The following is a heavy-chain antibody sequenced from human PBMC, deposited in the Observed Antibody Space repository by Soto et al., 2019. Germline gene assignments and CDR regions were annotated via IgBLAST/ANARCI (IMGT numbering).Heavy chain of an antibody. V-gene: IGHV4-31*03. D-gene: IGHD4-4*01. CDR2: IYYSGST. CDR1: GGSISSGGYY. CDR3: AMTTVTWGGAYYYYYGWTS. Sequence: QVQLQESGPGLVKPSQTLSLTCTVSGGSISSGGYYWSWIRQHPGKGLEWIGYIYYSGSTYYNPSLKSRVTISVDTSKNQFSLKLSSVTAADTAVHYCAMTTVTWGGAYYYYYGWTSGAKGPRSPSP. J-gene: IGHJ6*02.